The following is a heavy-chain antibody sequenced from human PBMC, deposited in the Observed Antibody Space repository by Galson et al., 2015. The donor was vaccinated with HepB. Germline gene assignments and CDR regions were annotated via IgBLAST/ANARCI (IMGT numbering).Heavy chain of an antibody. J-gene: IGHJ5*02. CDR3: ARDLYDFWSGYSRWGWFDP. CDR1: GYTFTSYA. D-gene: IGHD3-3*01. CDR2: INTNTGNP. V-gene: IGHV7-4-1*02. Sequence: SVKVSCKASGYTFTSYAMNWVRQAPGQGLEWMGWINTNTGNPTYAQGFTGRFVFSLDTSVSTAYLQISSLKAEDTAVYYCARDLYDFWSGYSRWGWFDPWGQGTLVTVSS.